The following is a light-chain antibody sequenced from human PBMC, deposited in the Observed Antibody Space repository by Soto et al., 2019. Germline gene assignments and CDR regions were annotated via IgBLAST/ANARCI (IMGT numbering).Light chain of an antibody. Sequence: EIVMTQSPATLSVSPGERATLSCRASQSVSSNLAWYQQKPGQAPRLLIYGASTRATGVPARFSGSGSGTEFTLTISSLQSEDFAIYYCQHSNNCPRTFVQGTKV. CDR2: GAS. J-gene: IGKJ1*01. CDR3: QHSNNCPRT. CDR1: QSVSSN. V-gene: IGKV3-15*01.